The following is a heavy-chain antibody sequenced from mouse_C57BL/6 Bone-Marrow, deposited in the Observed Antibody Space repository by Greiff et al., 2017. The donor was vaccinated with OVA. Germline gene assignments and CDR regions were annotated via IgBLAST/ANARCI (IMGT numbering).Heavy chain of an antibody. D-gene: IGHD1-1*01. V-gene: IGHV2-4*01. Sequence: VMLVESGPGLVQPSQSLSITCTVSGFSLTSYGVHWVRQPPGKGLEWLGVIWSGGSTDYNAAFIYRLGISKDNSKSQVFFKMNSLQADDTAIYYCAKKGDYYYGYWYFDVWGTGTTVTVSS. CDR3: AKKGDYYYGYWYFDV. J-gene: IGHJ1*03. CDR1: GFSLTSYG. CDR2: IWSGGST.